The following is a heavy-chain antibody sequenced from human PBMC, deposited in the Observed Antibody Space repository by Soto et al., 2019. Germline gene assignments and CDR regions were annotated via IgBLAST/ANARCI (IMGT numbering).Heavy chain of an antibody. D-gene: IGHD6-13*01. Sequence: EVQLLESGGGLVQPGGSLRLSCAASGFTFSSYAMSWVRQAPGKGLEWVSAISGSGGSTYYADSVKGRFTISRDNSKNTLYLQMNSLRAEDTAVYYCAKGEGSSWPDYYYYYGMDVWGQGTTVTVSS. J-gene: IGHJ6*02. V-gene: IGHV3-23*01. CDR3: AKGEGSSWPDYYYYYGMDV. CDR1: GFTFSSYA. CDR2: ISGSGGST.